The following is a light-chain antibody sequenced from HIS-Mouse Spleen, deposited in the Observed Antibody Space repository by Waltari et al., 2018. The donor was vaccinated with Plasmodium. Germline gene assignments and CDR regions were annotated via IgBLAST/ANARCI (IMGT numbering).Light chain of an antibody. CDR3: QQYGSSPWT. V-gene: IGKV3-20*01. J-gene: IGKJ1*01. Sequence: ELVLTQSPGTLSLSPGERATLSCRASQSVSSSYLAWYQQKPGPAPRLLIYGASSRATGIPDRFSGSGSGTDFTLTISRLEPEDFAVYYCQQYGSSPWTFGQGTKVEIK. CDR2: GAS. CDR1: QSVSSSY.